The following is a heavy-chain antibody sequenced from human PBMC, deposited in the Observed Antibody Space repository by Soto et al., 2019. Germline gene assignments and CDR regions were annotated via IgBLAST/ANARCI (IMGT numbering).Heavy chain of an antibody. CDR3: ARRSGSSSTYYGMDV. J-gene: IGHJ6*02. CDR1: GGTFSSYA. Sequence: QVQLVQSGAEVKKPGSSVKVSCKASGGTFSSYAISWVRQAPGQGLEWMGGIIPIFGTANYAQKFQGRVTINAEESTSRAYMGLSSLRSEDTAVYYSARRSGSSSTYYGMDVWGQGTTVAV. D-gene: IGHD6-6*01. CDR2: IIPIFGTA. V-gene: IGHV1-69*12.